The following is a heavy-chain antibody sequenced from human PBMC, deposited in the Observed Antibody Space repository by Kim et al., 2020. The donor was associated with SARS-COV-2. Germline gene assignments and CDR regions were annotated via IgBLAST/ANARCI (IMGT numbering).Heavy chain of an antibody. J-gene: IGHJ6*02. Sequence: GGSLRLSCSASGFSFSSYAMHWVRQAPGKGLEYVSAISGDGGRTYYADSVKGRFSISRDNSKNTLYLQMSSLRDEDSAVYYCVKWRAGAGHDGMDVGGQG. CDR1: GFSFSSYA. CDR3: VKWRAGAGHDGMDV. CDR2: ISGDGGRT. D-gene: IGHD3-10*01. V-gene: IGHV3-64D*06.